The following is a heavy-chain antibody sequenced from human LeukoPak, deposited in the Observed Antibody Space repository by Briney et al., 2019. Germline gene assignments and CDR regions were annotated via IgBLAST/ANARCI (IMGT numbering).Heavy chain of an antibody. CDR1: GFTFSSYE. Sequence: GGSLRLSCAASGFTFSSYEMNWVRQAPGKGLEWVSYISSSGSTIYYADSVKGRFTISRDNAKNSLYLQMNSLRAEDTAVYYCAREAAAGTIDYWGQGTLVTVSS. V-gene: IGHV3-48*03. CDR2: ISSSGSTI. CDR3: AREAAAGTIDY. D-gene: IGHD6-13*01. J-gene: IGHJ4*02.